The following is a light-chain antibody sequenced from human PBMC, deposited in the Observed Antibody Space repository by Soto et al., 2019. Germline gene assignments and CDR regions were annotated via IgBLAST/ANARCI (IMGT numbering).Light chain of an antibody. CDR3: HQRQSWPRT. Sequence: EIVMTQSPATLSVSPGERATLSCRASQSVSINLAWYQQKPGQAPRLLIYDTSTRATGVPAGFSGSGSGTDFTLTISSLEPEDFAVYYCHQRQSWPRTFGQGTKVDIK. V-gene: IGKV3-15*01. J-gene: IGKJ1*01. CDR2: DTS. CDR1: QSVSIN.